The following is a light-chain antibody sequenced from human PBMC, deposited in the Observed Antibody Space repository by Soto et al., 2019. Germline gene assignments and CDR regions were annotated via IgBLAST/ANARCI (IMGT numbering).Light chain of an antibody. CDR3: NSYAGSNNLV. J-gene: IGLJ2*01. CDR2: EVN. Sequence: QSVLTQPPSASGSPGQSVTISCTGTSSDVGGYNFVSWYQQHPGKAPKLMISEVNKRPSGVPDRFSGSKSGNTASLTVSGLQAEDEADYYCNSYAGSNNLVFGGGTQLTVL. V-gene: IGLV2-8*01. CDR1: SSDVGGYNF.